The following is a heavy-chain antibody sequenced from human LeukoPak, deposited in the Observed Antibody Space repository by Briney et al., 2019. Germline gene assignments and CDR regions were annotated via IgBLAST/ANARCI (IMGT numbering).Heavy chain of an antibody. Sequence: GGSLRLSCVASGCTFSSYWMHWVRQVPGKGLVWVSRINSDGTSTTYADSVKGRFTISRDNAKNTMYLQMNSLRAEDTAVYYCAKGNDFWSGSYYYYYYMDVWGKGTTVTVSS. CDR2: INSDGTST. V-gene: IGHV3-74*01. D-gene: IGHD3-3*01. J-gene: IGHJ6*03. CDR3: AKGNDFWSGSYYYYYYMDV. CDR1: GCTFSSYW.